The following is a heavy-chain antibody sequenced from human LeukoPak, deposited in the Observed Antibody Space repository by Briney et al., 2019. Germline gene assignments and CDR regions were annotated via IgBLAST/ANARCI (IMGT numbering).Heavy chain of an antibody. J-gene: IGHJ4*02. CDR2: ISAYNGNT. D-gene: IGHD6-6*01. V-gene: IGHV1-18*01. CDR1: GYTFTSYG. Sequence: ASVKVSCKASGYTFTSYGITWVRQAPGQGLEWMAWISAYNGNTNYAQNLQGRFTMTTDTSTSTAYMELRSLRSDDTAFYYCARRTYSSSSSLFDYWGQGTLVTVSS. CDR3: ARRTYSSSSSLFDY.